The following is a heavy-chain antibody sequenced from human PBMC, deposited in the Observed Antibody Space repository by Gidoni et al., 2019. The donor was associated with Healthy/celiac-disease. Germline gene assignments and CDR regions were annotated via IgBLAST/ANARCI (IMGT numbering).Heavy chain of an antibody. CDR2: IYYSGST. CDR3: ARHREDIVVVVAKKDAFDI. D-gene: IGHD2-15*01. CDR1: GGPISSSY. Sequence: QVQLQESGPGLVKPSATLSLTCPVSGGPISSSYWSWLRQPPGKGLEWIGYIYYSGSTNYNPSLKSRVTISVDTSKNQFSLKLSSVTAADTAVYYCARHREDIVVVVAKKDAFDIWGQGTMVTVSS. V-gene: IGHV4-59*08. J-gene: IGHJ3*02.